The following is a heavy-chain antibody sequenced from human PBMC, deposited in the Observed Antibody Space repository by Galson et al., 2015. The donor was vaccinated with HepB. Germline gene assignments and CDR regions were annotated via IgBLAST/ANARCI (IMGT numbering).Heavy chain of an antibody. CDR1: GFTFSSYG. D-gene: IGHD7-27*01. CDR3: ARKLGSPGDWYFDL. J-gene: IGHJ2*01. CDR2: IWYDGSNK. V-gene: IGHV3-33*08. Sequence: SLRLSCAASGFTFSSYGVHWVRQAPGKGLEWVAVIWYDGSNKYYADSVKGRFTISRDNSKNTLYLQMNSLRAEDTAVYYCARKLGSPGDWYFDLWGRGTLVTVSS.